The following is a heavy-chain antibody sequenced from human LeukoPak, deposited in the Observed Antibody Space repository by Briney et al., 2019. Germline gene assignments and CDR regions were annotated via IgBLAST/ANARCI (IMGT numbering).Heavy chain of an antibody. Sequence: SETLSLTCAVYGGSFSGYYWSWIRQPPGKGLEWIGEINHFGSTNYNPSLKSRVTISIDTSKNQFSLKLSSVTAADTAVYYCARDYRNYYDSSGDSDAFDIWGQGTMVTVSS. J-gene: IGHJ3*02. V-gene: IGHV4-34*01. D-gene: IGHD3-22*01. CDR3: ARDYRNYYDSSGDSDAFDI. CDR2: INHFGST. CDR1: GGSFSGYY.